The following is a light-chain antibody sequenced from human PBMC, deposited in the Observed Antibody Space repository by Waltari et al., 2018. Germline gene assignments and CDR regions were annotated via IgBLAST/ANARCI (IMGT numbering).Light chain of an antibody. CDR1: QGIFSISNEKNY. J-gene: IGKJ1*01. Sequence: VMTQSPDSLAVSLGERATINCKSSQGIFSISNEKNYLAWYQQKSGQPPKLLIYWASTPECGVPGRFSGGGAGTDFTLTITSLQAEDVAVYYCQQYYSRRTFGQGTKVEIK. CDR2: WAS. CDR3: QQYYSRRT. V-gene: IGKV4-1*01.